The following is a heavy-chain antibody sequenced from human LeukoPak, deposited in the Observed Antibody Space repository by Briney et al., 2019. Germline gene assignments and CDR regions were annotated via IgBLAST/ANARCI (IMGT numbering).Heavy chain of an antibody. CDR1: GGSISSYY. CDR3: AREGDSSGYPGIIDY. V-gene: IGHV4-4*07. J-gene: IGHJ4*02. D-gene: IGHD3-22*01. Sequence: PSETLSLTCTVSGGSISSYYWSWIRQPAGKGLEWIGRIYTSGSTNYNPSLKSRVTMSVDTSKNQFSLKLSSVTAADTAVYYCAREGDSSGYPGIIDYWGQGTLVTVSP. CDR2: IYTSGST.